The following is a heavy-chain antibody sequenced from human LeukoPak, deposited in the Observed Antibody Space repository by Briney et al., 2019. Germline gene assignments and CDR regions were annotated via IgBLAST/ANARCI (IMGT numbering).Heavy chain of an antibody. J-gene: IGHJ4*02. CDR2: ISGGGDNT. V-gene: IGHV3-23*01. CDR1: GLIFSNYA. Sequence: GGSLRLSCAASGLIFSNYAMRWVRQAPGKGLECVSRISGGGDNTYYADSVEGRFTISRDNSKNMVYLQMNSLRVEDTAIYYCAKGYSDSTFFYWGQGTQVTVSS. D-gene: IGHD6-13*01. CDR3: AKGYSDSTFFY.